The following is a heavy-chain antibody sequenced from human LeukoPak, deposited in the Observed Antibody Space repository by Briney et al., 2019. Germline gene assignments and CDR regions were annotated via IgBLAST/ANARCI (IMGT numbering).Heavy chain of an antibody. V-gene: IGHV5-51*01. CDR2: IYPGDADP. CDR3: ARRIAAAGLYYFDY. D-gene: IGHD6-13*01. CDR1: GYTFTNYW. J-gene: IGHJ4*02. Sequence: GESLKISCKGSGYTFTNYWIGWVRQMPGKGLEWMGIIYPGDADPRYSPSFQGQVTISADKSITTAYLQWSSLKASDTAMYYCARRIAAAGLYYFDYWGQGTLVTVSS.